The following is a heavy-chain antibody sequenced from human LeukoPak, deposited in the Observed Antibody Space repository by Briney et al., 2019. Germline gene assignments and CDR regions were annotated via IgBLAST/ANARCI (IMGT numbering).Heavy chain of an antibody. Sequence: SETLSLTCTVSGGSISSYYWSWIRQPPGKGLEWIGYIYYSGSTNYNPSLKSRVTISVDTSKNQFSLKLSSVTAADTAVYYCAREGPGSGSFDYWGQGTLVTVSS. CDR2: IYYSGST. CDR1: GGSISSYY. J-gene: IGHJ4*02. V-gene: IGHV4-59*01. CDR3: AREGPGSGSFDY. D-gene: IGHD3-3*01.